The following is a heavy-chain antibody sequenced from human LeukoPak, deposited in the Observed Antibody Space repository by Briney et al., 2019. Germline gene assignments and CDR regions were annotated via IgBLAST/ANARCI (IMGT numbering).Heavy chain of an antibody. Sequence: GGSLRLSCAASRFTFSIYEMNWVSQAPGKGLEWVSYISSRGSTIYYADSVKGRFTISRDNAKNSLYLQMNSLRAEDTAVYYCARATSRLPDYYGSGSRVFDPWGQGTLVTVSS. CDR3: ARATSRLPDYYGSGSRVFDP. CDR1: RFTFSIYE. V-gene: IGHV3-48*03. J-gene: IGHJ5*02. CDR2: ISSRGSTI. D-gene: IGHD3-10*01.